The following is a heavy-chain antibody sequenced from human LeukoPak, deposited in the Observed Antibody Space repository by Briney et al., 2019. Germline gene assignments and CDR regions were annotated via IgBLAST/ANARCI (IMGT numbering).Heavy chain of an antibody. J-gene: IGHJ5*02. CDR3: ARDYYGSGSYPWFDP. Sequence: PGGSLRLSCAASGFTFSSYSMNWVRQAPGKGLEWVSSISSSSSYIYYADSVKGRFTISRDNAKNSLYLQMNSLRAEDTAVYYCARDYYGSGSYPWFDPWGQGTLVTVSS. CDR1: GFTFSSYS. D-gene: IGHD3-10*01. CDR2: ISSSSSYI. V-gene: IGHV3-21*04.